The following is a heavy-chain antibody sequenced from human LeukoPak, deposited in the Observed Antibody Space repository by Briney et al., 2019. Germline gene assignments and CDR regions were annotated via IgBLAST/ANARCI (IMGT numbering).Heavy chain of an antibody. Sequence: QPGGSLRLSCAASGFTFNSYSMNWVRQAPGKGLEWVSYISISSSTIYYADSVKGRFTISRDNAKNSLYLQMNSLRAEDTAVYYCARRWELDYWGQGTLVTVSS. D-gene: IGHD1-26*01. V-gene: IGHV3-48*04. CDR2: ISISSSTI. CDR3: ARRWELDY. CDR1: GFTFNSYS. J-gene: IGHJ4*02.